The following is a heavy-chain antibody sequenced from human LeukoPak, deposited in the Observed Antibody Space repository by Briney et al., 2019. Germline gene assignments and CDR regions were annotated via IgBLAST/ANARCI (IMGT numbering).Heavy chain of an antibody. CDR2: IGIDSGNT. J-gene: IGHJ4*02. CDR1: GFPFIEYS. V-gene: IGHV3-48*01. D-gene: IGHD1-1*01. Sequence: SGGSLRLSCTASGFPFIEYSMNWVRQAPGKGLEWISYIGIDSGNTKYADSVRGRFTISADKAKNSLYLQMNSLRVEDTAVYYCARDHNYAFDNWGREPWSPSPQ. CDR3: ARDHNYAFDN.